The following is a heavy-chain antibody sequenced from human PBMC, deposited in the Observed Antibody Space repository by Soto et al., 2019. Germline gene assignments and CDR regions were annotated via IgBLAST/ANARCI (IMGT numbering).Heavy chain of an antibody. CDR3: AGGGVVISFSNYYGMEV. CDR2: IIPIFGTA. V-gene: IGHV1-69*13. D-gene: IGHD3-3*01. Sequence: ASVKVSCKASGGTFRSYAISWVRQAPGQGLEWMGGIIPIFGTANYAQKFQGRVTITADESTSTAYMELSSLRSEDTAVYYCAGGGVVISFSNYYGMEVWGQGTTVTVSS. J-gene: IGHJ6*02. CDR1: GGTFRSYA.